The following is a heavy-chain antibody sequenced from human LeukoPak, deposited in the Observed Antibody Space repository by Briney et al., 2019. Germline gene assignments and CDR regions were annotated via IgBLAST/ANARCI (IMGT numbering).Heavy chain of an antibody. CDR1: GFTFSSYG. D-gene: IGHD3/OR15-3a*01. J-gene: IGHJ1*01. CDR2: IRYDGSQK. Sequence: GGSLRLSCAASGFTFSSYGMFWVRQAPGKGLEWVGVIRYDGSQKHYADSVKGRFTISRDNSKDNLYLQMNSLRVGDTAVYYCAVGDFWTGVGEFFHPWGQGTLVTISS. CDR3: AVGDFWTGVGEFFHP. V-gene: IGHV3-30*02.